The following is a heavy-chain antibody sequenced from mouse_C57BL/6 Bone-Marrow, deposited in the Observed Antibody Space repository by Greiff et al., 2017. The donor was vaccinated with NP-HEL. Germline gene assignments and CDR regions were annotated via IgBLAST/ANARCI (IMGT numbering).Heavy chain of an antibody. CDR3: ARDGTLYAMDY. J-gene: IGHJ4*01. D-gene: IGHD1-1*01. Sequence: QVHVKQSGAELVKPGASVKISCKASGYAFSSYCMNWVKQRPGKGLEWIGQIYPGDGDTNYNGKFKGKATLTADKSSSTAYMQLSSLTSEDSAVYFCARDGTLYAMDYWGQGTSVTVSS. V-gene: IGHV1-80*01. CDR1: GYAFSSYC. CDR2: IYPGDGDT.